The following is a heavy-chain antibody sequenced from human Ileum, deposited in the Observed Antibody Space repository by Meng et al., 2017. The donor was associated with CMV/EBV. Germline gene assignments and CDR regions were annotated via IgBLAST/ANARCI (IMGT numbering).Heavy chain of an antibody. D-gene: IGHD3-16*01. Sequence: GGSLRLSCAASGFTFSSDWMIWVRQAPGKGLEWVANIKQDGSEKNYVDSVKGRFTISRDNAENSLYLQMNSLRAEDTAIYYCARDVRGGFFDYWGQGTLVTVSS. CDR1: GFTFSSDW. V-gene: IGHV3-7*01. J-gene: IGHJ4*02. CDR3: ARDVRGGFFDY. CDR2: IKQDGSEK.